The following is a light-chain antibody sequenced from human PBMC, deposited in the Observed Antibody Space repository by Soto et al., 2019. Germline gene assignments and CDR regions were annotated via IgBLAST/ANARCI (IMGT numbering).Light chain of an antibody. CDR2: WAS. Sequence: DIVMTQSPDSLAVSLGERATINCKSSQSVLYNSDNKNYLAWYQQKAGQPPKLLIYWASTRDSGVPDRFSGSGSGADFPLTINNLQAEDVAGYYFQQYYTTLSFGGGTKVEIK. V-gene: IGKV4-1*01. J-gene: IGKJ4*01. CDR3: QQYYTTLS. CDR1: QSVLYNSDNKNY.